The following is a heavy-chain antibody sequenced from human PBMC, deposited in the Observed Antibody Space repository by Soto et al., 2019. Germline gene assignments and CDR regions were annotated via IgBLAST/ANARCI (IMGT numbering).Heavy chain of an antibody. CDR3: ASRDPGTSVDY. CDR2: IYRTGST. Sequence: SETLSLTCAVSGGSFTSINWWTWVRQPPGQGLEWIGEIYRTGSTNYNPSLKSRVTISLDKSENQFSLKVTSLTAADTAVYYCASRDPGTSVDYWGQGTLVTVSS. J-gene: IGHJ4*02. V-gene: IGHV4-4*02. CDR1: GGSFTSINW. D-gene: IGHD1-7*01.